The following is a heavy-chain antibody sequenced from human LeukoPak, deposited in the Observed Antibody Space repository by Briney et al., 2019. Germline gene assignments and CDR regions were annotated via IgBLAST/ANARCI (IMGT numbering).Heavy chain of an antibody. V-gene: IGHV3-23*01. CDR1: GFTFSSYA. Sequence: GGSLRLSCAASGFTFSSYAMSWVRQVPGKGLEWASVISGSGDNTYYADSVKGRFTISRDNSKNTLYLQMNSLRADDTAIYYCARNQQLGGHSYYYYGMDVWGQGTTVTVSS. D-gene: IGHD3-16*01. CDR3: ARNQQLGGHSYYYYGMDV. J-gene: IGHJ6*02. CDR2: ISGSGDNT.